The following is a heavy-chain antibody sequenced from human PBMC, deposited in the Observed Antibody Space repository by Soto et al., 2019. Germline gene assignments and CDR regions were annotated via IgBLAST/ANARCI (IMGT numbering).Heavy chain of an antibody. CDR3: ARGRVRIAAAGIDY. J-gene: IGHJ4*02. CDR1: GGSFSGYY. CDR2: INHSGST. Sequence: QVQLQQWGAGLLKPSETLSLTCAVYGGSFSGYYWSWIRQPPGKGLAWLGEINHSGSTNYNPSLKGRVTISVDTSKNQFSLKLSSVTAADTAVYYCARGRVRIAAAGIDYWGQGTLVTVSS. D-gene: IGHD6-13*01. V-gene: IGHV4-34*01.